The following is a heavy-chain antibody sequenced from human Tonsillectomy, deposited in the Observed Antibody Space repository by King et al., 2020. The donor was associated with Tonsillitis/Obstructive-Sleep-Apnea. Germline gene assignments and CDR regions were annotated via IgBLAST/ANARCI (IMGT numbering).Heavy chain of an antibody. Sequence: VQLVESGGGLVKPGGSLRLSCRASGFAFSAYSMNWVRQAPGKGLQLLSSVSSSSTYISYADSVKGRFTISRDNAKNSLYLHMNYLRADDTAVYYCARDWHSSSATARTFDIWGQGTMVTVSS. CDR1: GFAFSAYS. CDR2: VSSSSTYI. V-gene: IGHV3-21*01. CDR3: ARDWHSSSATARTFDI. J-gene: IGHJ3*02. D-gene: IGHD6-6*01.